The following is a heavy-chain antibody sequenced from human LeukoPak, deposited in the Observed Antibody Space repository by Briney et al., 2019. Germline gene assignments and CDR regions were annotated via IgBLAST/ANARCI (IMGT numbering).Heavy chain of an antibody. V-gene: IGHV1-18*01. Sequence: ASVKVSCKASGYTFTSYGISWVRQAPGQGLEWMGWISAYSGNTNYAQKLQGRVTMTTDTSTSTAYMELRRLRSDDTAVYYCARDPPTRTGIAVAGTGDYWGQGTLVTVSS. CDR3: ARDPPTRTGIAVAGTGDY. CDR1: GYTFTSYG. CDR2: ISAYSGNT. J-gene: IGHJ4*02. D-gene: IGHD6-19*01.